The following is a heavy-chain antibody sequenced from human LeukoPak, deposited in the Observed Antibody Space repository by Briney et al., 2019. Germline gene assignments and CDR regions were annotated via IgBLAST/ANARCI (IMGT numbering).Heavy chain of an antibody. Sequence: PSETLSLTCTVSGGSISSYYWSWIRQPPGKGLEWIGYISYSGKAYYNPSLKSRLTISIDTSKNQFSLKLTSVTAADTAVYYCVKLDTAMITIDHWGQGTLVTVSS. J-gene: IGHJ4*02. D-gene: IGHD5-18*01. CDR3: VKLDTAMITIDH. CDR2: ISYSGKA. CDR1: GGSISSYY. V-gene: IGHV4-59*06.